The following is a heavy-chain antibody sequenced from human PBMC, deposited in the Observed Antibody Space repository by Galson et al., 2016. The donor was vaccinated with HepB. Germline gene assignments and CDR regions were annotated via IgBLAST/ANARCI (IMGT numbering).Heavy chain of an antibody. CDR3: ARDVNGGYFDS. J-gene: IGHJ4*02. D-gene: IGHD4-23*01. V-gene: IGHV3-7*03. CDR2: INEDESEK. CDR1: GFTVSNAW. Sequence: SLRLSCAASGFTVSNAWMAWVRQAPGKGLEWVGQINEDESEKYYLDSMKGRFTISRDNPKNSLYLQMNNLRAEDTAVYYCARDVNGGYFDSWGQGTLITVFS.